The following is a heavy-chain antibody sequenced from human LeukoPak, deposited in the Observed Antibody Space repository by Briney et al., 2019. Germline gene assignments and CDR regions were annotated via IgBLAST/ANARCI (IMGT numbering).Heavy chain of an antibody. CDR2: IWYDGSNK. V-gene: IGHV3-33*01. J-gene: IGHJ4*02. CDR1: AFTFGSFG. CDR3: ARDRETWYFDF. Sequence: GRSLRLSCAASAFTFGSFGMHWVRQAPAKGLEWVAVIWYDGSNKYYADSVEGRFTISRDNSKNTLYLQMNSLRAEDTAVYYCARDRETWYFDFWGQGTLVTVSS.